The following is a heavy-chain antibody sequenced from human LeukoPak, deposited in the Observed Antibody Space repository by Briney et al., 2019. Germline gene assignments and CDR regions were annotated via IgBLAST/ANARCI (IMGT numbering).Heavy chain of an antibody. CDR1: GFTFSSYA. CDR3: AKQVYRYFDY. CDR2: INGIGGST. Sequence: GGSLRLSCAASGFTFSSYAMSWVRQAPGKGLEWVSAINGIGGSTYYADSVKGRFIISRDNSKNTLYLQMNSLRAEDTAVYYCAKQVYRYFDYWGQGTLVTVSS. D-gene: IGHD1-26*01. V-gene: IGHV3-23*01. J-gene: IGHJ4*02.